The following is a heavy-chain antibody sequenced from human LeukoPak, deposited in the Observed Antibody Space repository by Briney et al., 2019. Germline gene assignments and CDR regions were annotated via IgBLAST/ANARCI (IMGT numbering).Heavy chain of an antibody. J-gene: IGHJ4*02. CDR2: IWSDASNE. CDR3: ARDLGGTTVTPGVVDY. CDR1: GFTFSGYG. Sequence: GGSLRLSCAASGFTFSGYGMHWVRQAPGQGLEWVAVIWSDASNEYYADSVKGRFTISRDNSKNTLYLQMNSLRAEDTAMYYCARDLGGTTVTPGVVDYWGQGTPVTVSS. V-gene: IGHV3-33*01. D-gene: IGHD4-17*01.